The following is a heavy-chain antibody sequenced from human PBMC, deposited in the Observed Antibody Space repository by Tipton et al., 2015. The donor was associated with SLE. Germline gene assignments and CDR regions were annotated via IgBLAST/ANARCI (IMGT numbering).Heavy chain of an antibody. Sequence: TLSLTCTVSDGSIRSTNYYWGWIRQPPGKGLEWIGYIYYSGSTNYNPSLKSRVIISVDTSKNQFSLKLSSVTAADTAVYYCARTNWNYIAFNIWSQGTLVTVSS. D-gene: IGHD1-7*01. J-gene: IGHJ3*02. CDR2: IYYSGST. CDR1: DGSIRSTNYY. V-gene: IGHV4-61*05. CDR3: ARTNWNYIAFNI.